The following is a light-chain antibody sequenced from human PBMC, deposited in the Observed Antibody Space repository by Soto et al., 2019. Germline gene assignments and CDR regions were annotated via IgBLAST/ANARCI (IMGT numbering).Light chain of an antibody. CDR3: PPSSSTPTWT. Sequence: DIQMTQSPSSLSASVGDRVTITCRASQTITSYLNWYQQKPGRAPKLLISGASTLQTGVPSRFSGSGFGTYFTLAISGLQPEDFAIYYCPPSSSTPTWTFGQGTKVDIK. V-gene: IGKV1-39*01. CDR1: QTITSY. CDR2: GAS. J-gene: IGKJ1*01.